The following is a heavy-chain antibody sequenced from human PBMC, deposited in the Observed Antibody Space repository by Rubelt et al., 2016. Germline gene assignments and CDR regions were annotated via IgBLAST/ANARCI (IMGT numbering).Heavy chain of an antibody. CDR1: GGSFSGYY. Sequence: QVQLQQWGAGLLKPSETLSLTCAVYGGSFSGYYWSWIRQAPGKGLEWIGESTHSGSTNSNPSLMSRVTVSVDTAKNQFSMKLSSVTAADTAVYYCARDDYYDSSGYYYWGQGTLVTVSS. V-gene: IGHV4-34*01. CDR2: STHSGST. CDR3: ARDDYYDSSGYYY. D-gene: IGHD3-22*01. J-gene: IGHJ4*02.